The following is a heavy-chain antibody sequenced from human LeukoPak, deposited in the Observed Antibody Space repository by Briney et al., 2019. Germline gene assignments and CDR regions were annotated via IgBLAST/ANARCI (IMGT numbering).Heavy chain of an antibody. CDR1: GFTFSSYA. J-gene: IGHJ4*02. CDR2: ISGSGGST. Sequence: GGSLRLSCAASGFTFSSYAMSWVRQAPGKGLEWVSGISGSGGSTYYADSVKGRFTISRDNAKNSLYLQMNNPRAEDTAIYYCARDGRWLLKWTLDYWGQGSLVTVSS. CDR3: ARDGRWLLKWTLDY. D-gene: IGHD5-24*01. V-gene: IGHV3-23*01.